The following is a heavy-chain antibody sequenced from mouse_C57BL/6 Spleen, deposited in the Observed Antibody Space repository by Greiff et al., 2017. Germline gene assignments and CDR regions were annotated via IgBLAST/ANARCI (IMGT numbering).Heavy chain of an antibody. J-gene: IGHJ2*01. D-gene: IGHD1-1*01. CDR1: GYAFSSSW. CDR2: IYPGDGDT. V-gene: IGHV1-82*01. Sequence: QVQLQQSGPELVKPGASVKISCKASGYAFSSSWMNWVKQRPGKGLEWIGRIYPGDGDTNYNGKFKGKATLTADKSSSTAYMQLSSLTSEDSAVYFCASKGYYGLYYFDYWGQGTTLTVSS. CDR3: ASKGYYGLYYFDY.